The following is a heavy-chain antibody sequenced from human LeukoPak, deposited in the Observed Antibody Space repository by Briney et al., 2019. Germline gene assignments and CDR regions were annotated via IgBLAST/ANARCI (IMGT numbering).Heavy chain of an antibody. CDR1: GFTFDDYA. CDR3: AKEGTVATPGLYYYYYMDV. J-gene: IGHJ6*03. Sequence: GGSLRLSCAASGFTFDDYAMHWVRHAPGKGLEWVSGISWNSGNIGYADSVKGRFTISRDNAKNSLYLQMNSLRVEDTALYYCAKEGTVATPGLYYYYYMDVWGKGTTVTVSS. V-gene: IGHV3-9*01. D-gene: IGHD5-12*01. CDR2: ISWNSGNI.